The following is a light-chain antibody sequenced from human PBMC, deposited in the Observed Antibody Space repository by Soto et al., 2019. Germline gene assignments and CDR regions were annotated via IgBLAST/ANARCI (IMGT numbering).Light chain of an antibody. V-gene: IGKV1-5*01. Sequence: DIQMTQSPPTLSASVGDRVTITCRASQSIRHYLAWYQQMPGKAPKLLIYGASTLQSGVPSRFSGSGFGTEFTLTINSLQPDDFGTYFCQHHNSYSQTFGQGTKVEIK. CDR1: QSIRHY. CDR2: GAS. CDR3: QHHNSYSQT. J-gene: IGKJ1*01.